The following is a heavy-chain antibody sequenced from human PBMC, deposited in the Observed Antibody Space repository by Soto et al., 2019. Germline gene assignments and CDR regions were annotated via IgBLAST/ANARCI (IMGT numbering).Heavy chain of an antibody. CDR2: IFANGHT. CDR1: GGSISEKY. D-gene: IGHD6-13*01. V-gene: IGHV4-4*07. CDR3: VASLAASGLNWLDP. J-gene: IGHJ5*02. Sequence: SETLSLTCIVSGGSISEKYWNWVRQPPGKGLEWLGLIFANGHTDYNPSLKSRVTMSVDASTNQLSLRLTSMTAADTAVYYCVASLAASGLNWLDPWGRGTLVTVS.